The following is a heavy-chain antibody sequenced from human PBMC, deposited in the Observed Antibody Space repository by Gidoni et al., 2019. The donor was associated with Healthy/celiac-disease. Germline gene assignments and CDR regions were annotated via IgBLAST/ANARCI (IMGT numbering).Heavy chain of an antibody. D-gene: IGHD3-10*01. V-gene: IGHV3-23*01. CDR1: GFTFSSSA. CDR2: MSGSGGST. Sequence: EVQLLESGGGLVQPGGSLRLSCAASGFTFSSSAMSWVRQAPGKGLEWVSAMSGSGGSTYYADSVKGRFTISRDNSKNTLYLQMNSLRAEDTAVYYCAKEMETLWFGELFPLDYWGQGTLVTVSS. CDR3: AKEMETLWFGELFPLDY. J-gene: IGHJ4*02.